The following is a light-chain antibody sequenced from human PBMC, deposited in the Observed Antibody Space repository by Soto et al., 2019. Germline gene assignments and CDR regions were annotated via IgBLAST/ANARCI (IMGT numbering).Light chain of an antibody. V-gene: IGKV3-20*01. CDR2: GAS. J-gene: IGKJ3*01. CDR3: QQYGSSPPFT. Sequence: EIVLTQSPGTLSLSPGERATLSCRASQSVSSSYLAWYQQKPGQAPRLLIYGASSRATGIPDRFSGSGSGTAFTLTISRLEPEDFAVYYWQQYGSSPPFTFGPGTKVDSK. CDR1: QSVSSSY.